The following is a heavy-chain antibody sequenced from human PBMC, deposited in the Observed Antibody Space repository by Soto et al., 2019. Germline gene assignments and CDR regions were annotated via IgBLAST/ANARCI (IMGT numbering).Heavy chain of an antibody. J-gene: IGHJ4*02. CDR3: ARGPQRWLQFRTSYYFDY. D-gene: IGHD5-12*01. Sequence: ASVKVSCKASGYTFTSYGISWVRQAPGQGLEWMGWISAYNGNTNYAQKLQGRVTMTTDTSTSTAYMELRSLRSDDTAVYYCARGPQRWLQFRTSYYFDYWGQGTLVTVSS. CDR1: GYTFTSYG. CDR2: ISAYNGNT. V-gene: IGHV1-18*01.